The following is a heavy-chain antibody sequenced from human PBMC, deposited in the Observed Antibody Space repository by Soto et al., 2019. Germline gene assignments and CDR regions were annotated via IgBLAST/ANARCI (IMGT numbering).Heavy chain of an antibody. CDR2: ISGSGGST. V-gene: IGHV3-23*01. CDR1: GFTFNSYA. D-gene: IGHD6-13*01. Sequence: EVQLLESGGGLVQPGESLRLSCAASGFTFNSYAMSWVRQAPGKGLEWVSAISGSGGSTYYADSVKGRFTISSDNPKNPLYLRLNSLRAEDTAVYYCAKAQRLVRAPGLWGQGTLVTVSS. CDR3: AKAQRLVRAPGL. J-gene: IGHJ4*02.